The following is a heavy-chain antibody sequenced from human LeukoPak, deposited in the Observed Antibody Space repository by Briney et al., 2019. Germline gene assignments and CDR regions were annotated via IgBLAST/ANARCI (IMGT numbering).Heavy chain of an antibody. V-gene: IGHV4-4*02. D-gene: IGHD3-9*01. CDR1: GGSISSSNW. CDR3: ARLRYFDWSFDY. Sequence: TSETLSLTSAVSGGSISSSNWWSWVRQPPGKGLEWIGEIYHSGSTNYNPSLKSRVTISVDKSKNQFSLKLSSVTAADTAVYYCARLRYFDWSFDYWGQGTLVTVSS. J-gene: IGHJ4*02. CDR2: IYHSGST.